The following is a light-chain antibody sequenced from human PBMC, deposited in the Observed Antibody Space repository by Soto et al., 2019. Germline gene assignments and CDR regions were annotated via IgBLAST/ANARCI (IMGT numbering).Light chain of an antibody. CDR1: NIGSKS. CDR2: GDS. V-gene: IGLV3-21*02. Sequence: SYVLTQPPSVSVAPGQTARITCEGNNIGSKSVHWYQQSPGQAPVLVVYGDSDRPSGTPERFSGSDSGNTATLTISGVEAGDEADYYCQVWDSSRDHVVFGGGTKLTVL. CDR3: QVWDSSRDHVV. J-gene: IGLJ2*01.